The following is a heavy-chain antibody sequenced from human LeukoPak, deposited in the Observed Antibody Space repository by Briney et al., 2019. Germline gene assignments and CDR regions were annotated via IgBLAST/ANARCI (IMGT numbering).Heavy chain of an antibody. Sequence: GGSLRLSCAASGFTFDDYAMHWVRQAQGKGLEWVSGISWNSGSIGYADSVKGRFTISTDNAQNSLYLQMNSLRAEDMALYHCPRDTWPFGIAVALGPSDYWGQATLVTVSS. V-gene: IGHV3-9*03. CDR3: PRDTWPFGIAVALGPSDY. J-gene: IGHJ4*02. CDR2: ISWNSGSI. D-gene: IGHD6-19*01. CDR1: GFTFDDYA.